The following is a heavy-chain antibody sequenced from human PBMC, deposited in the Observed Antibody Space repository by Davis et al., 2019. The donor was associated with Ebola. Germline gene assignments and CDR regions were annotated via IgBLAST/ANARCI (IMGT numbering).Heavy chain of an antibody. CDR3: ASGGLRGGGVDP. V-gene: IGHV6-1*01. CDR1: RDSVSSNRAA. D-gene: IGHD5-12*01. Sequence: HPQTPSLTRDISRDSVSSNRAAWNWIRQSPSRGLEWLARTYYSSKWYKDYAVSVKSRITSNLATSKNQFSLQLNSVTPEDTDVYYCASGGLRGGGVDPWGQGTPVTVSS. CDR2: TYYSSKWYK. J-gene: IGHJ5*02.